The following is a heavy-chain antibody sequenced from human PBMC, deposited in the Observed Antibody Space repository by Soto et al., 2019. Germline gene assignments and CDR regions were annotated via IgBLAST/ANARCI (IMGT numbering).Heavy chain of an antibody. Sequence: EVQLVESGGGLVKPGGSLRLSCAASGFTFSSYSMNWVRQAPGKGLEWVSSISSSSSYIYYADSVKGRFTISRDNARNALDLQMHSPRAEDTAVDYGAGGGLVSSGYYLKIWYFDHWGRGTLVTVSS. CDR3: AGGGLVSSGYYLKIWYFDH. D-gene: IGHD3-22*01. CDR1: GFTFSSYS. V-gene: IGHV3-21*01. CDR2: ISSSSSYI. J-gene: IGHJ2*01.